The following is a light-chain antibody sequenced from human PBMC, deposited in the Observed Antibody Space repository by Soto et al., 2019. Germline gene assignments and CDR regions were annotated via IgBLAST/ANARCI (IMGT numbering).Light chain of an antibody. CDR2: WAS. J-gene: IGKJ2*01. V-gene: IGKV4-1*01. CDR3: QQCYSTSDT. CDR1: QSLLYSSNNKNY. Sequence: DIVMTQSPDSLAVSLGERATINCKSSQSLLYSSNNKNYLAWYQQKPGQPPKLLIYWASTRESGVPDRFSGSGSGTDFTLTISSLQAEDVAVYYCQQCYSTSDTFGQGTKLEIK.